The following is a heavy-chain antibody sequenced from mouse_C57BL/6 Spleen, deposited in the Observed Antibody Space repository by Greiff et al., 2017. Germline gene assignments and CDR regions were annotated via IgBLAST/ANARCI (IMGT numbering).Heavy chain of an antibody. CDR3: ARHEYRALDY. J-gene: IGHJ4*01. V-gene: IGHV5-6*01. CDR1: GFTFSSYG. CDR2: ISSGGSYT. Sequence: EVQGVESGGDLVKPGGSLTLSCAASGFTFSSYGMSWVRQTPDKRLEWVATISSGGSYTYYPESVKGLFTISRDNAKNTLYLKMTSEKSEDTAMSCYARHEYRALDYWGQGTSVTVSS. D-gene: IGHD5-2*01.